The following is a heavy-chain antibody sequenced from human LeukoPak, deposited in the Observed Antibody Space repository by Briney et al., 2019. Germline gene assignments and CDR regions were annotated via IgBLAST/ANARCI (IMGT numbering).Heavy chain of an antibody. V-gene: IGHV3-64D*08. Sequence: PGGSLRLSCSASGFTFSSYAMHWVRQAPGKGLEYVSAISSNGGSTYYADSVKGRCTISRDNSKNTLYLQTSSLRAEDTAVYYCGLAAYYYDSSGSDDAFDIWGQGTMVIVSS. D-gene: IGHD3-22*01. CDR2: ISSNGGST. CDR1: GFTFSSYA. J-gene: IGHJ3*02. CDR3: GLAAYYYDSSGSDDAFDI.